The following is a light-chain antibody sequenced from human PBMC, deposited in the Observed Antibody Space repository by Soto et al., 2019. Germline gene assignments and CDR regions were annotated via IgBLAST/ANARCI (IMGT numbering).Light chain of an antibody. V-gene: IGKV1-39*01. Sequence: DIQMTQSPSSLSASVGDRVTITCRASQSISSYLNWYQQKPGKAPKLPIYAASSLQSGVPSRFSGSGSGTDFTLTISSLQPEDFATYYCQQSYSTPPKFGQGTKVEIK. CDR1: QSISSY. CDR2: AAS. CDR3: QQSYSTPPK. J-gene: IGKJ1*01.